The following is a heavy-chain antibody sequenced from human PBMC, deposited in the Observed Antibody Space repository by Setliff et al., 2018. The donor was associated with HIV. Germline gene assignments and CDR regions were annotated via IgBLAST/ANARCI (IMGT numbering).Heavy chain of an antibody. CDR2: IKSKTDGGTT. Sequence: GGSLRLSCAVSEFTFSNAWMSWVRQAPGKGLEWVGRIKSKTDGGTTEYAAPVRGRFTISRDDSKDTLYLQMSGLKTKDTAVYYCATDENNYGNLFDYWGQGTLVTVSS. J-gene: IGHJ4*02. CDR3: ATDENNYGNLFDY. V-gene: IGHV3-15*01. D-gene: IGHD5-18*01. CDR1: EFTFSNAW.